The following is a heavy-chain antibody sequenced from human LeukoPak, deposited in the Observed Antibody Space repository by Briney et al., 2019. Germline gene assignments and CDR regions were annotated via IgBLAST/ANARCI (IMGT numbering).Heavy chain of an antibody. V-gene: IGHV3-69-1*01. CDR2: INGNGGGS. CDR1: GFTFSDHA. CDR3: AREDAFDI. Sequence: GGSLRLSCAASGFTFSDHAMSWVRQAPAKGLEWVSSINGNGGGSYYIDSVKGRFTISRDNAKNSLYLQMNSLRAEDTAVYYCAREDAFDIWGQGTMVTVSS. J-gene: IGHJ3*02.